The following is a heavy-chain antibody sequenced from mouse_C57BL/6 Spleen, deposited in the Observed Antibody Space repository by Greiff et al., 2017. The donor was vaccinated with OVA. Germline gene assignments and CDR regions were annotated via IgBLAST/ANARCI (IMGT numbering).Heavy chain of an antibody. CDR1: GYTFTSYW. D-gene: IGHD4-1*01. CDR2: IDPSDSYT. CDR3: ARWGTGTYYCDY. J-gene: IGHJ2*01. Sequence: QVQLQQPGAELVMPGASVKLSCKASGYTFTSYWMHWVKQRPGQGLEWIGEIDPSDSYTNYNQKFKGKSTLTVDKSSSTAYMQLSSLTSEDSAVYYCARWGTGTYYCDYWCQGTTLTVSS. V-gene: IGHV1-69*01.